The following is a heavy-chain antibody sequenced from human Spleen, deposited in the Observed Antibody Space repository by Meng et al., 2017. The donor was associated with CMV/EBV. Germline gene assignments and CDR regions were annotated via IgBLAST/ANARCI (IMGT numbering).Heavy chain of an antibody. D-gene: IGHD3-3*01. CDR3: ASSIFGVVSPGY. CDR1: GFTFSSYS. J-gene: IGHJ4*02. V-gene: IGHV3-21*01. Sequence: GGSLRLSCAASGFTFSSYSMNWVRQAPGKGLEWVSSISSSSYIYYADSVKGRFTISRDNAKNSLYLQMNSLRAEDTAVYYCASSIFGVVSPGYWGQGTLVTVSS. CDR2: ISSSSYI.